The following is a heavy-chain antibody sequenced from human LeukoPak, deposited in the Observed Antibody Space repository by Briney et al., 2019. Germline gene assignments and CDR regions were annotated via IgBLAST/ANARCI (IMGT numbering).Heavy chain of an antibody. CDR3: AREKYDSSGSFDY. CDR2: ISYDGSNK. V-gene: IGHV3-30-3*01. CDR1: GFTFSSYA. D-gene: IGHD3-22*01. Sequence: PGGSLRLSCAASGFTFSSYAMHWVRQAPGKGLEWVAVISYDGSNKHYADSVKGRFTISRDNSKNTLYLQMNSLRLEDTAMYYCAREKYDSSGSFDYWGQETLVTVSS. J-gene: IGHJ4*02.